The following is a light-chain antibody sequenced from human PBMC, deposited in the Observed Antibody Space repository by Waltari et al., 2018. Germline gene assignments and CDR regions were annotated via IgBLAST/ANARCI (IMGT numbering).Light chain of an antibody. CDR3: QHSRT. Sequence: DIQMTQSPSTLSASVGDRVTITCRASQIISSWLAWYQQKPGKAPKLLIYKASSLESGVPSRFSGSGSGTEFTLTISSLQPDDFATYYCQHSRTFGQGTKVEIK. J-gene: IGKJ1*01. V-gene: IGKV1-5*03. CDR1: QIISSW. CDR2: KAS.